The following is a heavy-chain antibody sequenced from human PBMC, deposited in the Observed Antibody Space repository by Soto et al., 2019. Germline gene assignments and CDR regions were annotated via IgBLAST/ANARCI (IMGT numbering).Heavy chain of an antibody. D-gene: IGHD6-13*01. Sequence: GGSLRLSCAASGFTFSNYGMHWVRQAPGKGLEWVAIISYDGSNKYYADSVKGRFTISRDNSDNTLYLQMNSLRAEDTAVYYCAKGLGYSSSWTDGMDVWGQGTTVTVSS. CDR2: ISYDGSNK. V-gene: IGHV3-30*18. J-gene: IGHJ6*02. CDR3: AKGLGYSSSWTDGMDV. CDR1: GFTFSNYG.